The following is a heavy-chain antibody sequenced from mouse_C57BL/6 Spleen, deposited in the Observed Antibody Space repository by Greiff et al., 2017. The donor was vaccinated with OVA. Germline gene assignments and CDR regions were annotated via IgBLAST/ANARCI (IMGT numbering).Heavy chain of an antibody. CDR2: IDPSDSYT. CDR3: ARSYNYGSGGY. D-gene: IGHD1-1*01. Sequence: QVQLQQPGAELVRPGTSVKLSCKASGYTFTSYWMHWVKQRPGQGLEWIGVIDPSDSYTNYNQKFKGKATLTVDTSSSTAYMQLSSLTSEDSAVYYCARSYNYGSGGYWGQGTTLTVSS. J-gene: IGHJ2*01. V-gene: IGHV1-59*01. CDR1: GYTFTSYW.